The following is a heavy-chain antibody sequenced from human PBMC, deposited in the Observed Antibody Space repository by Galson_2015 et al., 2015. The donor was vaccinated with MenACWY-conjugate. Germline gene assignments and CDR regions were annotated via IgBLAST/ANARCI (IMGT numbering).Heavy chain of an antibody. D-gene: IGHD1-20*01. J-gene: IGHJ6*04. Sequence: SLRLSCAASGFTFSNYDMHWVREEGGKGLEWVSGISTGGDTYYSGSVKGRFTISRENAKNSLYLQMDSLRPGDTAIYYCVRGFLSRDKWNGLGLDVWGKGTTVSVSS. CDR1: GFTFSNYD. V-gene: IGHV3-13*01. CDR2: ISTGGDT. CDR3: VRGFLSRDKWNGLGLDV.